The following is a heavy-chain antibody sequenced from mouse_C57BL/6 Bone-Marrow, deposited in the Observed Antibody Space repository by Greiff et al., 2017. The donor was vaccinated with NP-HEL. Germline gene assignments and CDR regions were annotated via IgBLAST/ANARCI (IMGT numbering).Heavy chain of an antibody. CDR1: GFTFTDYE. CDR2: IDPETGGT. V-gene: IGHV1-15*01. J-gene: IGHJ3*01. Sequence: VQLQQSGAELVRPGASVTLSCKASGFTFTDYEMHWVKQTPVQGLEWIGAIDPETGGTAYDQKFKGKAILTADKSSSTAYLELRSLTSEDSSVYYGARKRDWFAYWGQGTLVTVSA. CDR3: ARKRDWFAY.